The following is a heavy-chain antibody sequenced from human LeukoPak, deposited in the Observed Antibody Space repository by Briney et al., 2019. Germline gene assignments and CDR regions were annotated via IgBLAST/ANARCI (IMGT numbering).Heavy chain of an antibody. V-gene: IGHV4-30-2*01. CDR3: VRDLWVDIGYYYGMDV. D-gene: IGHD5-12*01. CDR2: IYHSGST. CDR1: GGSISSGGYS. Sequence: SETLSLTCAVSGGSISSGGYSWSWIRQPPGKGLEWIGYIYHSGSTYYNPSLKSRVTISVDRSKNQFSLKLSSVTAADTAVYYCVRDLWVDIGYYYGMDVWGQGTTVTVSS. J-gene: IGHJ6*02.